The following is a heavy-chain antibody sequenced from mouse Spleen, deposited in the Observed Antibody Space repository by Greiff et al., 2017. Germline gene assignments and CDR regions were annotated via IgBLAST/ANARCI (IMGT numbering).Heavy chain of an antibody. CDR3: ARWDFYYDYDGFEY. CDR1: GYTFTSYW. D-gene: IGHD2-4*01. Sequence: QVQLQQPGAELVKPGASVKLSCKASGYTFTSYWMHWVKQRPGQGLEWIGMIHPNSGSTNYNEKFKSKATLTVDKSSSTAYMQLSSLTSEDSAVYYCARWDFYYDYDGFEYWGQGTTLTVSS. V-gene: IGHV1-64*01. J-gene: IGHJ2*01. CDR2: IHPNSGST.